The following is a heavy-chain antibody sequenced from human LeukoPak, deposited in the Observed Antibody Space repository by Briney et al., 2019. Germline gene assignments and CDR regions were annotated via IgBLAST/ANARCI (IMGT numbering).Heavy chain of an antibody. Sequence: SETLSLTCTVSGGSISSYYWSWIRQSPGKGLEWIGYIYYSGSTNYNPSLKSRVTISVDTSKNQFSLKLSSVTAADTAVYYCARVSSSWPPTYYYYYMDVWGKGTTVTVSS. V-gene: IGHV4-59*01. CDR3: ARVSSSWPPTYYYYYMDV. CDR2: IYYSGST. J-gene: IGHJ6*03. CDR1: GGSISSYY. D-gene: IGHD6-13*01.